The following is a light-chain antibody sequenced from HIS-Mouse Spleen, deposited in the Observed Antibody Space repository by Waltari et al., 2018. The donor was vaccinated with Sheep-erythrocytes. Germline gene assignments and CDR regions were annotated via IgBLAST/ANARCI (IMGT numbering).Light chain of an antibody. CDR2: DVS. Sequence: QSALTQPRSVSGSPGQSVTIPYPGTSSDVGGYNYVSWYQQHPGKAPKLMIYDVSKRPSGVPDRFSGSKSGNTASLTISGLQAEDEADYYCCSYAGSYNHVFATGTKVTVL. J-gene: IGLJ1*01. CDR3: CSYAGSYNHV. V-gene: IGLV2-11*01. CDR1: SSDVGGYNY.